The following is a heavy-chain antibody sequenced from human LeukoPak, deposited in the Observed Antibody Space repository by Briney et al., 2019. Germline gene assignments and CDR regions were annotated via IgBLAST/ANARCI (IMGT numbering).Heavy chain of an antibody. J-gene: IGHJ5*02. CDR3: ARDLRYYYDSSGYYYFAP. V-gene: IGHV1-69*05. D-gene: IGHD3-22*01. CDR2: IIPIFGTA. Sequence: SVKVSCKASGGTFSSYAISWVRQAPGQGLEWMGRIIPIFGTANYAQKFQGRVTITTDESPSTAYMELSSLRSEDTAVYYCARDLRYYYDSSGYYYFAPWGQGTLVTVSS. CDR1: GGTFSSYA.